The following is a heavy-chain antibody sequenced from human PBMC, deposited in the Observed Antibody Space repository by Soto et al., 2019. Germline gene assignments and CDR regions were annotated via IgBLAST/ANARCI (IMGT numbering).Heavy chain of an antibody. J-gene: IGHJ3*02. CDR1: GYTFTGYY. Sequence: ASVKVSCKASGYTFTGYYMHWVRQAPGQGLEWMGWINPNSGGTNYAQKFQGRVTMTRDTSISTAYMELNRLRSDDTAVYYCAKRGDGGGERAAFDIWGQGTMVTVSS. CDR3: AKRGDGGGERAAFDI. CDR2: INPNSGGT. D-gene: IGHD3-10*01. V-gene: IGHV1-2*02.